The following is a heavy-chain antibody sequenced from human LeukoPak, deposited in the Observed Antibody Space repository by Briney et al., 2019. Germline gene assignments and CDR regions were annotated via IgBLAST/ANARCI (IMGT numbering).Heavy chain of an antibody. V-gene: IGHV3-48*03. CDR2: ISSSGSTI. Sequence: QPGGSLRLSCAASGFIFSSYEMNWVRQSPGKGLEWVSYISSSGSTIFYADSVKGRFTISRDNAKNSLYLQMNSLRVEDTAVYYCARGCSGGSCYSDYYYYYMDVWGKGTTVTIS. CDR1: GFIFSSYE. D-gene: IGHD2-15*01. J-gene: IGHJ6*03. CDR3: ARGCSGGSCYSDYYYYYMDV.